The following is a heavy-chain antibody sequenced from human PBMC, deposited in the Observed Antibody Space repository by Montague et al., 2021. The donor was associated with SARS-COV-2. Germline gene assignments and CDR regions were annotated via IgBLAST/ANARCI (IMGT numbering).Heavy chain of an antibody. Sequence: SETLSLTCAVSGGSFSGYYWTWIRRRPGKGLEWMGEINNSGSTNXSPYFKGRVTLSVDTSKNQFSVKLTSLTAADTGVYYCARGVGGSASGGGVPVALFDCDRDMDDWSKGTPVTVS. CDR1: GGSFSGYY. CDR2: INNSGST. D-gene: IGHD3-9*01. V-gene: IGHV4-34*01. J-gene: IGHJ6*03. CDR3: ARGVGGSASGGGVPVALFDCDRDMDD.